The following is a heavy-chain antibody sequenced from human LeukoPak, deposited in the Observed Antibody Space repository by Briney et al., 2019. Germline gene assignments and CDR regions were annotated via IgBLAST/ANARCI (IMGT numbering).Heavy chain of an antibody. D-gene: IGHD5-18*01. Sequence: GGSLRLSCAASGFTFSGAAMFWVCQASGKGLEWVGRIRTKANSYATTYAASVEGRFTISRDDSKNMAYLQMNSLKKEDTAVYYCTTTVMVNSLDYWGQGTLVTVSS. CDR3: TTTVMVNSLDY. CDR2: IRTKANSYAT. J-gene: IGHJ4*02. V-gene: IGHV3-73*01. CDR1: GFTFSGAA.